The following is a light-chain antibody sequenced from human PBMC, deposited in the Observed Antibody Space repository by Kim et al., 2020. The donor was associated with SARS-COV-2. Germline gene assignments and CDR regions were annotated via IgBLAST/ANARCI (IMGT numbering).Light chain of an antibody. CDR1: QSIGTR. Sequence: SIGDRVTIACRASQSIGTRLNWYQQRPGKAPKLLIFAASTLQSGVPSRFSGTGSGTDFALTISSLQPEDFATYYCQQSYTTPWLSFGGGTKVDIK. V-gene: IGKV1-39*01. J-gene: IGKJ4*01. CDR3: QQSYTTPWLS. CDR2: AAS.